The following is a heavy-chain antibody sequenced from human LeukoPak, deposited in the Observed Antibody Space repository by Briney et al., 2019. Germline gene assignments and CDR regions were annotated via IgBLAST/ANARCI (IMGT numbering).Heavy chain of an antibody. V-gene: IGHV3-53*01. D-gene: IGHD3-10*01. CDR1: GFTVSSNY. Sequence: GGSLRLSCAASGFTVSSNYMSWVRQAPGKGLEWVSVIYSGGSTYYADSVKGRFTISRDNSENTLYPQMNSLRAEDTAVYYCARGGGYYGSGSYYRVPFDYWGQGTLVTVSS. J-gene: IGHJ4*02. CDR3: ARGGGYYGSGSYYRVPFDY. CDR2: IYSGGST.